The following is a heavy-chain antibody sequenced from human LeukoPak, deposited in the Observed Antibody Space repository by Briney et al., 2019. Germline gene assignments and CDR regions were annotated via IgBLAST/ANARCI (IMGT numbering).Heavy chain of an antibody. J-gene: IGHJ4*02. D-gene: IGHD3-10*01. CDR1: GGSFSGYY. V-gene: IGHV4-34*01. Sequence: PSETLSLTCAVYGGSFSGYYWSWIRQPPGKGLEWIGEINHSGSTNYNPSLKSRVTISVDTSKNQFSLKLSAVTAADTAVYYCARGQSQRAYYYGSGSPNDNDYWGQGTLVTVSS. CDR3: ARGQSQRAYYYGSGSPNDNDY. CDR2: INHSGST.